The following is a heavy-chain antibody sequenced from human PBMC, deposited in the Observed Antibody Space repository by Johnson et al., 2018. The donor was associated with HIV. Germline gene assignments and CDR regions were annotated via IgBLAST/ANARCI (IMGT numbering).Heavy chain of an antibody. CDR1: GFTFSSYA. CDR3: ARALRWPNAFDI. CDR2: ISYDGSNK. D-gene: IGHD4-23*01. Sequence: QVQLVESGGGVVQPGRSLRLSCAASGFTFSSYAMHWVRQAPGKGLEWVAVISYDGSNKYYADSVKGRFTISRDNSKNSLYLQMSSLRAEDTTIYYCARALRWPNAFDIWGQGTLVTVSS. V-gene: IGHV3-30*04. J-gene: IGHJ3*02.